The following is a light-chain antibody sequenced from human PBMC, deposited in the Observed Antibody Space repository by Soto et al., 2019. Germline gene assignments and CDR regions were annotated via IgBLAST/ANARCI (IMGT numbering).Light chain of an antibody. Sequence: EVVLTQSPATLSLSPGERATLSCRASQSVGDSDLAWYQQKPGQPPRLLIYSPANRATGIPDRFTGSGSGTDLTLIISRLEPEDVAVYSCHHYGASLRWTFGQGTKVEL. V-gene: IGKV3-20*01. J-gene: IGKJ1*01. CDR3: HHYGASLRWT. CDR1: QSVGDSD. CDR2: SPA.